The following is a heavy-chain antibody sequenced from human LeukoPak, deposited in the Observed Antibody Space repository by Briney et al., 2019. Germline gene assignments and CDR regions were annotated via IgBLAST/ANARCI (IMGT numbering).Heavy chain of an antibody. CDR2: IYYSGST. CDR1: GGSISSGDYY. J-gene: IGHJ3*02. CDR3: ASGSSSSLFDI. D-gene: IGHD6-6*01. Sequence: SETLSLTCTVSGGSISSGDYYWSWIRQPQGKGLEWIGYIYYSGSTYYNPSLKSRVTISVDTSKNQFSLKLGSVTAADTAVYYCASGSSSSLFDIWGQGTMVTVSS. V-gene: IGHV4-30-4*08.